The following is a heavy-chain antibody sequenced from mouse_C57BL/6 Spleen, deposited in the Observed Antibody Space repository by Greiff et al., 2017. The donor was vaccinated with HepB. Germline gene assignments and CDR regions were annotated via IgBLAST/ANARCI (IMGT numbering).Heavy chain of an antibody. V-gene: IGHV1-39*01. J-gene: IGHJ4*01. CDR3: AKEVDGYFYAMDY. CDR2: INPNYGTT. Sequence: EVKLMESGPELVKPGASVKISCKASGYSFTDYNMNWVKQSNGKSLEWIGVINPNYGTTSYNQKFKGKATLTVDQSSSTAYMQLNSLTSEDSAVYYCAKEVDGYFYAMDYWGQGTSVTVSS. CDR1: GYSFTDYN. D-gene: IGHD2-3*01.